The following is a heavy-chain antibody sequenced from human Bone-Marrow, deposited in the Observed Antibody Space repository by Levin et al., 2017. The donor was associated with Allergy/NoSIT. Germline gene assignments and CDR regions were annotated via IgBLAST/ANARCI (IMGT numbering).Heavy chain of an antibody. CDR1: GGSISSNW. CDR3: RTRGYHYNMDV. V-gene: IGHV4-4*02. D-gene: IGHD6-25*01. Sequence: ASETLSLTCAVSGGSISSNWWSWVRQPPGKGLEWIGEIYHSGSTIYNPSLKSRVTISVDQSKSQFSLKLSSVTAADTAVYYCRTRGYHYNMDVWGNGTTVTVSS. CDR2: IYHSGST. J-gene: IGHJ6*04.